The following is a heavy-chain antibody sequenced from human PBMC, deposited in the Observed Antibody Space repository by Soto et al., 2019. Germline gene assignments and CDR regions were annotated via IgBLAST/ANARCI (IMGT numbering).Heavy chain of an antibody. V-gene: IGHV4-59*01. CDR2: IYYSGST. Sequence: PSETLSLTCTVSGGSISSYYWSWIRQPPGKGLEWIGYIYYSGSTNYNPSLKSRVTISVDTSKNQFSLKLSSVTAADTAVYYCARARGYSGYVQYHWFDPWGQGTLGTVSS. J-gene: IGHJ5*02. CDR1: GGSISSYY. D-gene: IGHD5-12*01. CDR3: ARARGYSGYVQYHWFDP.